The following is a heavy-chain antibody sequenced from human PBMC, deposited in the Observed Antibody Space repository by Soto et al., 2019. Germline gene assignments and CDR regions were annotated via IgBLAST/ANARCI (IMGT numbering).Heavy chain of an antibody. CDR2: ISFDGSKK. J-gene: IGHJ4*02. D-gene: IGHD4-17*01. CDR1: TFTFSNFG. CDR3: ANDSGVYGGELES. V-gene: IGHV3-30*18. Sequence: QVQLVESGGGVVQPGRSLRLSCAASTFTFSNFGMNWVRQAPGKGLEWVAVISFDGSKKDYAASVKGRFTISRDNSKNAVYLETNSLGPEGTAVYSCANDSGVYGGELESWGLGTVVPVSS.